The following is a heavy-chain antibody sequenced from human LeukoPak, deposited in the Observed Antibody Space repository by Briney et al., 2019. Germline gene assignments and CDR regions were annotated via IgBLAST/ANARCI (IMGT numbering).Heavy chain of an antibody. Sequence: GGSLRLSCAASGFTFSSYAMHWVRQAPGKGLEYVSAISSNGGSTYYADSVKGRFTISRDNSKNTLYLQMGSLRAEDMAVYYCARGGIAATISYYYMDVWGKGTTVTVSS. D-gene: IGHD5-12*01. V-gene: IGHV3-64*02. J-gene: IGHJ6*03. CDR1: GFTFSSYA. CDR2: ISSNGGST. CDR3: ARGGIAATISYYYMDV.